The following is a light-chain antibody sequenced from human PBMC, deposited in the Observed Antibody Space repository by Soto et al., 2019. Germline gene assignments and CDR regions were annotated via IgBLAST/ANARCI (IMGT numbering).Light chain of an antibody. Sequence: EIVLTQSPGTLSLSPGERATLSCRASQSVSSSYLAWYQQKPGQAPRLLISGASSRATGIPDRFSGSGSWTHFTLTISRLEPEDFPVYYCQQYRTSPWTFGQSPNVQIK. J-gene: IGKJ1*01. CDR2: GAS. V-gene: IGKV3-20*01. CDR3: QQYRTSPWT. CDR1: QSVSSSY.